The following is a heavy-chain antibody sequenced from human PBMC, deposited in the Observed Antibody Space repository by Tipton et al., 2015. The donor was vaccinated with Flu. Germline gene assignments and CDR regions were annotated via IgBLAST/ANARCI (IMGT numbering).Heavy chain of an antibody. V-gene: IGHV4-59*04. D-gene: IGHD6-25*01. CDR3: ARLNRGAASKDAFDF. Sequence: GSLRLSCNVSGGSLNDVYWSWIRQSPEKRLEWIGYIYYSGNTHYNPSLRRRVSISIDTPKKQFSLELHSVTAADTALYYCARLNRGAASKDAFDFWGQGTLVTVS. J-gene: IGHJ3*01. CDR1: GGSLNDVY. CDR2: IYYSGNT.